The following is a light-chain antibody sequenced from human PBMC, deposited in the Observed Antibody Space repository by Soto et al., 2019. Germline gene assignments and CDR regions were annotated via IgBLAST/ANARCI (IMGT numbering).Light chain of an antibody. CDR3: QQYNNWPPWT. V-gene: IGKV3-15*01. CDR1: QSVSSN. Sequence: EIVMTQSPATLSVSPGERAPLPCRASQSVSSNLAWYQQKPGQAPRLVIYGASTRATGIPARFSGSGSGTEFTLTISSLQSEDFAVYYCQQYNNWPPWTFGQGTKVEIK. J-gene: IGKJ1*01. CDR2: GAS.